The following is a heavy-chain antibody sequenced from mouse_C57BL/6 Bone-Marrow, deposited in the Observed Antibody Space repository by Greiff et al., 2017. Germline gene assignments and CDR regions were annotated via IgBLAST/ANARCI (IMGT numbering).Heavy chain of an antibody. CDR1: GYTFTDYY. CDR3: ARPHYYGSSLDY. Sequence: VQLQQSGPVLVKPGASVKMSCKASGYTFTDYYMNWVKQSHGKSLEWIGVINPYNGGTSYNQKFKGKATLTVDKSSSTAYMELNSLTSEDSAVXYCARPHYYGSSLDYWGQGTTLTVSS. D-gene: IGHD1-1*01. CDR2: INPYNGGT. V-gene: IGHV1-19*01. J-gene: IGHJ2*01.